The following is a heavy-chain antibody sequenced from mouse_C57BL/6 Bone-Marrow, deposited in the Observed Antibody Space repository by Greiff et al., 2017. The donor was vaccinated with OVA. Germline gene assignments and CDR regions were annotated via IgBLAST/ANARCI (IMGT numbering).Heavy chain of an antibody. V-gene: IGHV1-69*01. CDR3: ARRRLLPDY. Sequence: VQLQQSGAELVMPGASVKLSCKASGYTFTSYWMHWVKQRPGQGLEWIGEIDPSDSYTNYNQKFKGKSTLTVDKSSSTAYMQLSSLTSEDSAVYYCARRRLLPDYWGQGTTLTVSS. J-gene: IGHJ2*01. D-gene: IGHD2-3*01. CDR1: GYTFTSYW. CDR2: IDPSDSYT.